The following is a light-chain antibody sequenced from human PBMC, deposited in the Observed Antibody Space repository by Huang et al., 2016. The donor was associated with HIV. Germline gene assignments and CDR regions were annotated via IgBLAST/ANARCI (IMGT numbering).Light chain of an antibody. CDR2: AAS. V-gene: IGKV1-39*01. CDR3: QQSYSTPYT. Sequence: DIQMTQSPSSLSASVGDRVTITCRASQSITSYLNWYQQKPGKAPKFLIYAASSLQSGVQSRFSGSGSGTHFTLTISSLQPEDFVTYYCQQSYSTPYTFGQGTKLEIK. CDR1: QSITSY. J-gene: IGKJ2*01.